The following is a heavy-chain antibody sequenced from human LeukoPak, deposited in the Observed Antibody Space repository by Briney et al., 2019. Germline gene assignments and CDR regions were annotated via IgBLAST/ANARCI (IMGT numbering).Heavy chain of an antibody. CDR1: GYTFTSYG. Sequence: ASVKVSCKASGYTFTSYGISWVRQAPGQGLEWMGWISAYNGNTNYAQKLQGRVTMTTDTSTSTAYMELRSLRSDDTAVYYCXXDGSGSYGAYYYMDVWGKGTTVTISS. CDR3: XXDGSGSYGAYYYMDV. V-gene: IGHV1-18*01. CDR2: ISAYNGNT. J-gene: IGHJ6*03. D-gene: IGHD3-10*01.